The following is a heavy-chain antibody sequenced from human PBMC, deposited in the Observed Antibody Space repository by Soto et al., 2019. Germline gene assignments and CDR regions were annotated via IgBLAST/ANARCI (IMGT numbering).Heavy chain of an antibody. D-gene: IGHD3-3*01. CDR3: ARGQGRLVLRFLECTWFDP. J-gene: IGHJ5*02. V-gene: IGHV1-69*01. Sequence: QVQLVQSGAEVKKPGSSVKVSCKASGGTFSSYAISWVRQAPGQGLEWMGGILPIFGTANYAQKFQGRVTITEDESTSTAYVELSSLRSEDTAVYYCARGQGRLVLRFLECTWFDPWGQGTLVTVSS. CDR2: ILPIFGTA. CDR1: GGTFSSYA.